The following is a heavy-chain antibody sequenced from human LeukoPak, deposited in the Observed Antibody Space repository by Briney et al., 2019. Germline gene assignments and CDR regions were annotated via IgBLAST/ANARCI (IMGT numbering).Heavy chain of an antibody. D-gene: IGHD2-15*01. V-gene: IGHV3-48*03. Sequence: GGSLRLSCAASGFTFSSYEMNWVRPAPGKGLEWVSYISSSGSTIYYADSVKGRFTISRDTAKNSLYLQVDSLRAEDTAVYYYARDLAPSYYGMDVWGQGTTVTVSS. CDR1: GFTFSSYE. J-gene: IGHJ6*02. CDR3: ARDLAPSYYGMDV. CDR2: ISSSGSTI.